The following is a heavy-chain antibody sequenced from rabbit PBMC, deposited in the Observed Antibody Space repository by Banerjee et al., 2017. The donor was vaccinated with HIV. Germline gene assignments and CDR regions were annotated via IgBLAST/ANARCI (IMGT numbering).Heavy chain of an antibody. V-gene: IGHV1S40*01. CDR2: IDAGSTGNT. J-gene: IGHJ4*01. CDR3: ARDLAGVIGWNFGL. D-gene: IGHD4-1*01. CDR1: GFSFSSTYW. Sequence: QSLEESGGDLVKPGASLTLTCTASGFSFSSTYWICWVRQAPGKGPEWIACIDAGSTGNTYYVNWAKGRFTISRTSSTTVTLQMTSLTAADTATYFCARDLAGVIGWNFGLWGPGTLVTVS.